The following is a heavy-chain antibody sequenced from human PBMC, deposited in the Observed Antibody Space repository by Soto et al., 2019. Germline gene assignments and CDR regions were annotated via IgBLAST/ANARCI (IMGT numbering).Heavy chain of an antibody. CDR3: ANGGLRYGMGV. CDR2: ISASAGST. V-gene: IGHV3-23*01. D-gene: IGHD3-16*01. Sequence: QAPGRGLEWVSSISASAGSTYYADSVKGRFTIFRDNSKNTLYLQMSSLRAEDTAIYFCANGGLRYGMGVWGQGTTFTVSS. J-gene: IGHJ6*02.